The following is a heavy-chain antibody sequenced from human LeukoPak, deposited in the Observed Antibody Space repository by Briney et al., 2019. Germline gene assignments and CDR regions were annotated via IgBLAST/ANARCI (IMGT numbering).Heavy chain of an antibody. V-gene: IGHV1-69*13. Sequence: SVKVSCKASGGTFSSYAISWVRQAPGQGLEWMGGIIPIFGTANYAQKFQGRVTITADESTSTAYMELSSLRSEDTAVYYCARSLWGYCSGGSCYLRGLGSSYYYYGMDVWGQGTTVTVSS. CDR1: GGTFSSYA. D-gene: IGHD2-15*01. CDR3: ARSLWGYCSGGSCYLRGLGSSYYYYGMDV. CDR2: IIPIFGTA. J-gene: IGHJ6*02.